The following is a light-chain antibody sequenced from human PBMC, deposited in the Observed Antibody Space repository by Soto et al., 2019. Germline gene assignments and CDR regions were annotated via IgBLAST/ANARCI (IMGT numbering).Light chain of an antibody. V-gene: IGLV2-14*01. CDR1: SSDVGGYNY. CDR3: SSYTGSNTPVV. Sequence: QSALTQPASMSVSPGQSITISCTGTSSDVGGYNYVSWYQQHPGKAPNLIIFDVSNRPSGVSNRFSGSKSGNSASLTISGLQAEDEADYYCSSYTGSNTPVVFGGGTKVTVL. CDR2: DVS. J-gene: IGLJ2*01.